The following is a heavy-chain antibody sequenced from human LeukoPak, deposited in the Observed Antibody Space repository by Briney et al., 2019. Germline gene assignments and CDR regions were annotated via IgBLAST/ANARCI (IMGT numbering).Heavy chain of an antibody. Sequence: PSETLSLTCTVSGGSISSGGYYWSWIRQHPGKGLEWIGYIYYSGSTYYNPSLKSRVTISVDTSKNQFSLKLSSVTAADTAVYYCARGGSRPPTDYWGQRTLVTVSS. CDR2: IYYSGST. V-gene: IGHV4-31*03. CDR3: ARGGSRPPTDY. D-gene: IGHD6-13*01. CDR1: GGSISSGGYY. J-gene: IGHJ4*02.